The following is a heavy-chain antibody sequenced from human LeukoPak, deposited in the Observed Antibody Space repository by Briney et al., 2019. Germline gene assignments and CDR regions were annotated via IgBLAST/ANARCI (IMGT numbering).Heavy chain of an antibody. D-gene: IGHD3-3*02. CDR1: GSTFRSYE. V-gene: IGHV3-48*03. CDR3: ARADMALVPVFDY. CDR2: ISNSGSTL. J-gene: IGHJ4*02. Sequence: GGSLRLSCAASGSTFRSYEMNWVRQAPGKGLGWVSYISNSGSTLYYADSVKGRFTISRDNAKNSVYLQLNSLRADDTAVYYCARADMALVPVFDYWGQGTLVTVSS.